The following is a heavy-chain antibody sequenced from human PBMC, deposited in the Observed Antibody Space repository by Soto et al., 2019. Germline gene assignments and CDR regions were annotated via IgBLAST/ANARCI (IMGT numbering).Heavy chain of an antibody. V-gene: IGHV3-33*01. D-gene: IGHD5-12*01. Sequence: QVQLVESGGGVVQPGTSLRLSCAASGFTFSCCGMHWVRQAPGKGLEWVAIIWYDGSKEYYGDSVKGRFTVSRDNSKNMVYLQMNSLRVDDTAVYYCARDGYGCHDYRSFDYWGQGTLVTVSS. CDR1: GFTFSCCG. CDR2: IWYDGSKE. CDR3: ARDGYGCHDYRSFDY. J-gene: IGHJ4*02.